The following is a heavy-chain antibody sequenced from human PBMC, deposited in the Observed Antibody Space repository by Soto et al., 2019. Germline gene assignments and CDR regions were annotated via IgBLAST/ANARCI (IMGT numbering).Heavy chain of an antibody. D-gene: IGHD3-9*01. V-gene: IGHV4-31*03. Sequence: QVQLQESGPGLVKPSQTLSLTCTVSGGSISSGGYYWSWIRQHPGKGLEWIGYIYYSGSTYYNPSLKSRVTISVDTSKNQFSLKLSSGTAADTAVYYCARDLVDYDILTGYTRYFDYWGQGTLVTVSS. CDR3: ARDLVDYDILTGYTRYFDY. CDR1: GGSISSGGYY. CDR2: IYYSGST. J-gene: IGHJ4*02.